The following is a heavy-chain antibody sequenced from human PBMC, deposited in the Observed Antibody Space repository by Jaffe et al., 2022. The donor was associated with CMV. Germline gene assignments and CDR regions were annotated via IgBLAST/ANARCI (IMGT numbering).Heavy chain of an antibody. CDR1: GYTFTGHS. D-gene: IGHD2-2*03. V-gene: IGHV1-2*02. Sequence: QVQLVQSGAEVKKPGASVKVSCKVSGYTFTGHSLHWVRQAPGHGLQWMGWINPSNGETDYAQMFQGRVTMTRDTSITTAYMELSGLRSDDTAVYYCTRGYFRSGYFDDSDHWGQGTLVTVSS. CDR3: TRGYFRSGYFDDSDH. J-gene: IGHJ4*02. CDR2: INPSNGET.